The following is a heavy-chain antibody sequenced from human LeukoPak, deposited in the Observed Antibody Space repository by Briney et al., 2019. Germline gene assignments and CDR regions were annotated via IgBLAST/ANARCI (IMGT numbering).Heavy chain of an antibody. D-gene: IGHD4-17*01. Sequence: PGGSLRLSCAASGFTFSSYGMHWVRQAPGKGLEWVAVIWYDGSNKYYADSVKGRFTISRDNSRNTLYLQMNSLRAEDTAVYYCASMTLRFSDAFDFWGQGTMVTVSS. J-gene: IGHJ3*01. CDR2: IWYDGSNK. CDR3: ASMTLRFSDAFDF. CDR1: GFTFSSYG. V-gene: IGHV3-33*01.